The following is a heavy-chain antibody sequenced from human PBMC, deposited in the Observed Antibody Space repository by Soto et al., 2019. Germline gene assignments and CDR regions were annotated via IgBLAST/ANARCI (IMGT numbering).Heavy chain of an antibody. CDR2: ISSRSDI. J-gene: IGHJ6*02. D-gene: IGHD2-2*02. V-gene: IGHV3-21*01. CDR3: AREYTAWPLAYGLDV. Sequence: GGSLRLSCAASGFTVSSNYMSGVRQAPGKGLEWVSSISSRSDIYYADSVKGRFTISRDNAKNSVSLQMNSLRAEDTAVYYCAREYTAWPLAYGLDVWGQGTTVTVSS. CDR1: GFTVSSNY.